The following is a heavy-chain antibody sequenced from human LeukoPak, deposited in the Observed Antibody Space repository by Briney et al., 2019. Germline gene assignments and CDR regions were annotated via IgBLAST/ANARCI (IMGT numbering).Heavy chain of an antibody. D-gene: IGHD5-24*01. CDR1: GFTFSSYS. CDR2: ISSSSSTI. Sequence: PGGSLRLSCAASGFTFSSYSMNWVRQAPGKGLEWVSYISSSSSTIYYADSVKGRFTISRDNAKNSLYLQMNSLRAEDTAVYYCAREGQEMATIDYWAREPWSPSPQ. V-gene: IGHV3-48*04. J-gene: IGHJ4*02. CDR3: AREGQEMATIDY.